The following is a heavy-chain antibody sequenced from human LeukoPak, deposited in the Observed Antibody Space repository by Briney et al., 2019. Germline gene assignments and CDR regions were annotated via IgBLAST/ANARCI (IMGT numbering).Heavy chain of an antibody. Sequence: PGGSLRLSCTASGFTFGEDAMSWFRQAPGKGLEWLGFIRTKTNGATAEYAASVKGRFSILRDDSKSIAYLQMNSLKTEDTAVYYCARLIVVVVAASSYFDSWGQGTRVTVSS. CDR2: IRTKTNGATA. J-gene: IGHJ4*02. CDR3: ARLIVVVVAASSYFDS. CDR1: GFTFGEDA. D-gene: IGHD2-15*01. V-gene: IGHV3-49*03.